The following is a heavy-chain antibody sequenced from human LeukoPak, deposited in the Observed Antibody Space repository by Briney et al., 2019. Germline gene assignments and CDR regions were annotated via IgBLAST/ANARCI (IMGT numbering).Heavy chain of an antibody. D-gene: IGHD6-19*01. Sequence: SETLSLTCAVYGRSFSGYYWSWIRQSPGKGLEWIGSIYYSGSTYYSPSLKSRITISVDTSKDQFSLKLTSVTAADTAVYYCASVGSAGGPIFWYFDLWGRGTLVTVSS. V-gene: IGHV4-34*01. CDR3: ASVGSAGGPIFWYFDL. CDR1: GRSFSGYY. J-gene: IGHJ2*01. CDR2: IYYSGST.